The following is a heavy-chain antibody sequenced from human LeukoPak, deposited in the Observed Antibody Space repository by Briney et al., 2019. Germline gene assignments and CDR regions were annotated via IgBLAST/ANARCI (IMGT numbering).Heavy chain of an antibody. Sequence: SETLSLTCTVSGGSISSGGYYWSWIRQHPGKGLEWIGYIYYSGSTYYNPSLKSRVTISVDTSKNQFSLKLSSVTAADTAVYYCARDCGSGSHYRFCTPYWGQGTLVTVSS. CDR2: IYYSGST. V-gene: IGHV4-31*03. J-gene: IGHJ4*02. D-gene: IGHD3-10*01. CDR3: ARDCGSGSHYRFCTPY. CDR1: GGSISSGGYY.